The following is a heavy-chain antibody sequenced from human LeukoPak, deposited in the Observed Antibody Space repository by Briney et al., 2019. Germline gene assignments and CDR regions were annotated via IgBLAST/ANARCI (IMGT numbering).Heavy chain of an antibody. Sequence: PGGSLRLSCAAPGFTVSSNYMSWVRQAPGKGLEWVSVIYSGGSTYYADSVKGRFTISRDNSKNTLYLQMNSLRAEDTAVYYCARGALDYGGNLRGLDYWGQGTLVTVSS. CDR3: ARGALDYGGNLRGLDY. D-gene: IGHD4-23*01. CDR1: GFTVSSNY. V-gene: IGHV3-53*01. CDR2: IYSGGST. J-gene: IGHJ4*02.